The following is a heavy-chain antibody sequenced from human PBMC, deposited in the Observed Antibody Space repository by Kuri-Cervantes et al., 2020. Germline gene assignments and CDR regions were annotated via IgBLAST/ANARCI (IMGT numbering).Heavy chain of an antibody. CDR2: IIPIFGTA. CDR1: GGTFSSYA. Sequence: SVKVSCKASGGTFSSYAISWVRQAPGQGLEWMGGIIPIFGTANYAQKFQGRVTITADESTSTAYMVLSSLRSEDTAVYYCARGYGSPYYFDYWGQGTLVTVSS. J-gene: IGHJ4*02. V-gene: IGHV1-69*13. CDR3: ARGYGSPYYFDY. D-gene: IGHD3-10*01.